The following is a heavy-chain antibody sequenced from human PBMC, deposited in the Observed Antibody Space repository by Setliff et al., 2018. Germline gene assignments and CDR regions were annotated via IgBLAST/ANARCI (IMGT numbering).Heavy chain of an antibody. D-gene: IGHD3-22*01. CDR2: IIPIFGTT. CDR1: GGSYSTYA. Sequence: SVKVSCKASGGSYSTYAISWARQAPGQGLEWMGVIIPIFGTTNNAQKFQGRVTITADESTSTAYMELSSLRSEDTAVYYCARANYYDSSGHSVYGMDVWGQGTTVTVSS. V-gene: IGHV1-69*13. J-gene: IGHJ6*02. CDR3: ARANYYDSSGHSVYGMDV.